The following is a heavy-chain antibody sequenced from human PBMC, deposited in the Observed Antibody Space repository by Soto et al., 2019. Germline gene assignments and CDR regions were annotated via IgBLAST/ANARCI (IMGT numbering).Heavy chain of an antibody. J-gene: IGHJ4*02. CDR3: ARGPSRYDYVWGSYRFDY. CDR2: INPNSGGT. CDR1: GYTFTGYY. Sequence: ASVKVSCKASGYTFTGYYMHWVRQALGQGLEWMGWINPNSGGTNYAQKFQGWVTMTRDTSISTAYMELSRLRSDDTAVYYCARGPSRYDYVWGSYRFDYWGQGTLVTVSS. D-gene: IGHD3-16*02. V-gene: IGHV1-2*04.